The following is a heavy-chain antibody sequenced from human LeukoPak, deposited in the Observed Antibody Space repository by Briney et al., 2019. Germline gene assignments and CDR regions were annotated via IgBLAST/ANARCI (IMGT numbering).Heavy chain of an antibody. CDR3: ARGPYYYDSSGYLDY. V-gene: IGHV3-64*01. CDR2: ISSNGGST. Sequence: SGGSLRLSCAASGFSFSSHAMHWVRQAPGKGLESVSVISSNGGSTYYANSVKGRFTISRDNSKNTLYLQMNSLRAEDTAVYYCARGPYYYDSSGYLDYWGQGTLVTVSS. CDR1: GFSFSSHA. D-gene: IGHD3-22*01. J-gene: IGHJ4*02.